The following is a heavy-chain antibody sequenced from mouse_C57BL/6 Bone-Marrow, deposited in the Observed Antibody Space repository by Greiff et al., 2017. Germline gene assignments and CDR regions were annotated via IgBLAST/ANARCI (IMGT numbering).Heavy chain of an antibody. V-gene: IGHV1-19*01. CDR3: ARWRKRGAMDY. CDR2: INPYNGGT. Sequence: VQLQQSGPVLVKPGASVKMSCKASGYTFTDYYMNWVKQSHGKSLEWIGVINPYNGGTSYNQKFKGKATLTVDKSSSTAYMELNSLTSEDSAVYYCARWRKRGAMDYWGQGTSVTVSS. J-gene: IGHJ4*01. CDR1: GYTFTDYY.